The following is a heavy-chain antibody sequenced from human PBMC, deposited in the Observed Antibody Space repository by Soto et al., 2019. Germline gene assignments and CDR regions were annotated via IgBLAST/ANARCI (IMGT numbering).Heavy chain of an antibody. CDR3: AREGRVLLWFGDHLPEHAFDI. J-gene: IGHJ3*02. Sequence: PGGSLRLSCAASGFTFSSYWMSWVRQAPGKGLEWVANIKQDGSEKYYVDSVKGRFTISRDNAKNSLYLQMNSLRAEDTAVYYCAREGRVLLWFGDHLPEHAFDIWGQGTMVTVSS. D-gene: IGHD3-10*01. CDR1: GFTFSSYW. V-gene: IGHV3-7*01. CDR2: IKQDGSEK.